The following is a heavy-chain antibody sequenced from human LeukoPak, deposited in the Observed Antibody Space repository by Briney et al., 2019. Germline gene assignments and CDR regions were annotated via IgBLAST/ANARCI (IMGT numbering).Heavy chain of an antibody. D-gene: IGHD1-26*01. CDR1: EYNFATYW. CDR2: IYPSDSDT. J-gene: IGHJ4*02. V-gene: IGHV5-51*01. CDR3: ARPLQGIVGATGFDY. Sequence: GESLQISCQGSEYNFATYWIAWLRQLPGKGLEWMGIIYPSDSDTRYSPSFQGQVTISADKSIKTAYLQWSSLKASDTAMYYCARPLQGIVGATGFDYWGQGTLVTVSS.